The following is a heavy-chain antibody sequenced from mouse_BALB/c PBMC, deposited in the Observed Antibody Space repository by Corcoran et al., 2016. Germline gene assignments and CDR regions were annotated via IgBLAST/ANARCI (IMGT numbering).Heavy chain of an antibody. CDR3: ASSYGYVDY. D-gene: IGHD1-1*01. J-gene: IGHJ2*01. CDR1: GFYIKYNY. CDR2: IDPANGNT. Sequence: EVQLQQSGAELVKPRASVKLSCPASGFYIKYNYMHWVKQRSEQGLEWSGRIDPANGNTKYDPKFQGKATITADTSSNTAYLQLSSLTSEDTAVYYCASSYGYVDYWGQGTTLTVSS. V-gene: IGHV14-3*02.